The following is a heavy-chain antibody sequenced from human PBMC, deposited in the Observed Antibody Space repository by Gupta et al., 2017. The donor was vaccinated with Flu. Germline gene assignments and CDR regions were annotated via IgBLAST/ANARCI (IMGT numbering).Heavy chain of an antibody. D-gene: IGHD4-23*01. CDR3: AKDIRRVNAFDI. V-gene: IGHV3-9*01. CDR1: GFTFDDYA. J-gene: IGHJ3*02. CDR2: ISWNSGSI. Sequence: EVQLVESGGGLVQPGRSLRLSCAASGFTFDDYAMHWVRQAPGKGLEWVSGISWNSGSIGYADSVKGRFTISRDNAKNSLYLQMNSLRAEDTALYYCAKDIRRVNAFDIWGQGTMVTVSS.